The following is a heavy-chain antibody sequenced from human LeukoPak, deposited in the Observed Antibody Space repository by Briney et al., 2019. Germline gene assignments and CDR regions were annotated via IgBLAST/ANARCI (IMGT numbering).Heavy chain of an antibody. D-gene: IGHD3-3*01. CDR1: GGSFSGYY. CDR3: ARGFNFWSGYSLPAFDY. J-gene: IGHJ4*02. V-gene: IGHV4-34*01. Sequence: SETLSLTFAVYGGSFSGYYWSWIRPPPGKGLEWIGEINHSGSTNYNPSLKSRVTISVDTSKNQFSLKLSSVTAADTAVYYCARGFNFWSGYSLPAFDYWGQGTLVTVSS. CDR2: INHSGST.